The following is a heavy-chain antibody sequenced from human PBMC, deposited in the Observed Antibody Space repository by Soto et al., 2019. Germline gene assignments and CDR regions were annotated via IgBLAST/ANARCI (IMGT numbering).Heavy chain of an antibody. J-gene: IGHJ6*02. D-gene: IGHD6-13*01. CDR3: ARRRIAEDYYYGMDV. CDR1: GGSISSSSYY. V-gene: IGHV4-39*01. Sequence: PSETLSPTCTVSGGSISSSSYYWGWIRQPPGKGLEWIGSIYYSGSTYYNPSLKSRVTISVDTSKNQFSLKLSSVTAADTAVYYCARRRIAEDYYYGMDVWGQGTTVTVSS. CDR2: IYYSGST.